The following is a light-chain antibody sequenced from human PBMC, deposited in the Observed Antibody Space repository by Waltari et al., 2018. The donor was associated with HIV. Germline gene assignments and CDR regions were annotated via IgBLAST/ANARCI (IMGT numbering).Light chain of an antibody. V-gene: IGLV2-14*02. CDR3: CSHTANNTVL. CDR2: EGT. J-gene: IGLJ2*01. Sequence: QSALTQPASVSGSPGQSITIPCTGTSSDVGSYNLVSWYQQHPGKAPNFMIYEGTKRPLRVCHRFSPTKPSSAASLAMSGCQAADVTEDPRCSHTANNTVLLGRGTKLTAL. CDR1: SSDVGSYNL.